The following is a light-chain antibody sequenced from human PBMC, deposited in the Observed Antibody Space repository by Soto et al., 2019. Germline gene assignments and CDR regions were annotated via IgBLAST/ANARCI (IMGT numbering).Light chain of an antibody. V-gene: IGKV3-20*01. CDR3: QYYGRSPLT. CDR1: QTINKNY. CDR2: SAS. J-gene: IGKJ4*01. Sequence: EIVLTQSPGTLSLSPGERATLSCRASQTINKNYFAWYQQEPGQAPGPLMYSASSRATGIPDRFSGSGSGTDFTLTISRLEPEDFAVYYCQYYGRSPLTFGGGTKVDIK.